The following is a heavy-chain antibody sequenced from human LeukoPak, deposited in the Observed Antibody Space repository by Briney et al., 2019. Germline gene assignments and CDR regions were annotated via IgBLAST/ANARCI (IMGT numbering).Heavy chain of an antibody. J-gene: IGHJ4*02. V-gene: IGHV4-39*01. D-gene: IGHD3-10*01. CDR2: IYYSGST. CDR3: ARPNGSGSYHYFDY. Sequence: PSETLSLTCTVSGGSISSSSYYWGWIRQPPGEGLEWIGSIYYSGSTYYNPSLKSRVTISVDTSKNQSSLKLSSVTAADTAVYYCARPNGSGSYHYFDYWGQGTLVTVSS. CDR1: GGSISSSSYY.